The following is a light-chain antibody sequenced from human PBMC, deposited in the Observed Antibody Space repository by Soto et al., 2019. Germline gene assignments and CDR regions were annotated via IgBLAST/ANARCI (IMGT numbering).Light chain of an antibody. CDR3: QQYHSWRT. V-gene: IGKV3-15*01. CDR1: QSIDRK. Sequence: IVMTQSPATLSVSPGERATLSCRASQSIDRKLAWYQQRPGQAPRLLIYGASTRATGIPVRFSGSGSGTEFTLTISGLQSEDFGVFYCQQYHSWRTFGQGTNVEIK. CDR2: GAS. J-gene: IGKJ1*01.